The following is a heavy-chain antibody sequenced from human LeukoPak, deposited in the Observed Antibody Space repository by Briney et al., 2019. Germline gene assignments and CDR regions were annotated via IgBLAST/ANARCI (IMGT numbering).Heavy chain of an antibody. CDR1: GGSFSGYY. J-gene: IGHJ6*02. Sequence: PSGTLSLTCAVYGGSFSGYYWSWIRQPPGKGLEWIGEINHSGSTNYNPSLKSRVTISVDTSKNQFSLKLSSVTAADTAVYYCARGVQGQGQNYYYYGMDVWGQGTTVTVSS. CDR2: INHSGST. D-gene: IGHD6-6*01. V-gene: IGHV4-34*01. CDR3: ARGVQGQGQNYYYYGMDV.